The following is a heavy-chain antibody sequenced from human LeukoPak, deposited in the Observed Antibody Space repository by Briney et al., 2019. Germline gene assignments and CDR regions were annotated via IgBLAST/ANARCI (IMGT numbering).Heavy chain of an antibody. Sequence: ASVKVSCKASGYTFTSYGISWVRQAPGQGLKWMGWTSAYNGNTNYAQKLQGRVTMTTDTSTSTAYMELRSLRSDDTAVYYCARDGVAVAETRLPQPNQNFDYWGQGTLVTVSS. V-gene: IGHV1-18*01. D-gene: IGHD6-19*01. CDR2: TSAYNGNT. CDR1: GYTFTSYG. CDR3: ARDGVAVAETRLPQPNQNFDY. J-gene: IGHJ4*02.